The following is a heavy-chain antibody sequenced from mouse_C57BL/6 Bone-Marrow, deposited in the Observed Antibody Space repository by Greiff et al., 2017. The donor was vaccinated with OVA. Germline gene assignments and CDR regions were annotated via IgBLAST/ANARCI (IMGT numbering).Heavy chain of an antibody. CDR2: IDPETGGT. J-gene: IGHJ3*01. V-gene: IGHV1-15*01. CDR3: TYDGYYEAY. CDR1: GYTFTDYE. D-gene: IGHD2-3*01. Sequence: QVHVKQSGAELVRPGASVTLSCKASGYTFTDYEMHWVKQTPVHGLEWIGAIDPETGGTAYNQKFKGKAILTADKSSRTAYMELRSLTSEDSAVYYCTYDGYYEAYWGQGTLVTVSA.